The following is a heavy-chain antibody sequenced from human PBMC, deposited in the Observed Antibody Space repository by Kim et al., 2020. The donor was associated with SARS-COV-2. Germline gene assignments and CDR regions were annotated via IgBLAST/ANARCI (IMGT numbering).Heavy chain of an antibody. Sequence: TLSLTCTVSGGSIGSDGNYWSWIRHHPGKGLEWIGYIYYSGVSHYNPSLKSRLTMSVDTSQNQFFLELSSVTAADTAVYYCARECGSSCYFDYWGPG. D-gene: IGHD2-15*01. V-gene: IGHV4-31*03. J-gene: IGHJ4*02. CDR2: IYYSGVS. CDR3: ARECGSSCYFDY. CDR1: GGSIGSDGNY.